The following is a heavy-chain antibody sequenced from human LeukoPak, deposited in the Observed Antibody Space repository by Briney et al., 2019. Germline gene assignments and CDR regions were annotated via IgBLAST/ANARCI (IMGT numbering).Heavy chain of an antibody. Sequence: PSETLSLTCTVSGGSISSSSYYWGWIRQPPGKGLEWIGSIYYSGSTYYNPSLKSRVTISVDTSKNQFSLKLSSVTAADTAVYYCARAQEDSSSWAFDYWGQGTLVTVSS. CDR1: GGSISSSSYY. CDR3: ARAQEDSSSWAFDY. CDR2: IYYSGST. V-gene: IGHV4-39*07. J-gene: IGHJ4*02. D-gene: IGHD6-13*01.